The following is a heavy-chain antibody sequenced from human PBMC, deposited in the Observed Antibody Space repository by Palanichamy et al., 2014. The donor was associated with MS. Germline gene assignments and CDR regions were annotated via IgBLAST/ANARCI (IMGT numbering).Heavy chain of an antibody. Sequence: QLQLEESGPGLVKPSETLSLTCTVSGGSISNYYYYWGWIRHPPGKGLEWIGSIYNSVSTHYNPYLKNRITISVDTSKNQFSLKLRSVTAADTAVYFCARNFSRDSLPSGFDYWSQGTLVTVSS. D-gene: IGHD3-3*02. V-gene: IGHV4-39*07. CDR1: GGSISNYYYY. J-gene: IGHJ4*02. CDR3: ARNFSRDSLPSGFDY. CDR2: IYNSVST.